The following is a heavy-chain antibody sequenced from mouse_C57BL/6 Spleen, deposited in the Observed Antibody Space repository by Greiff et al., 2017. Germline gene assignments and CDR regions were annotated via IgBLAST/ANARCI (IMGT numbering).Heavy chain of an antibody. CDR1: GFTFSSYG. CDR2: LSSGGSYT. Sequence: EVKLVESGGDLVKPGGSLKLSCAASGFTFSSYGMSWVRQTPDKRLEWVATLSSGGSYTYYPASVKGRFTISRDNAKNTLYLQMSSLKSEDTAMYYCARHLYPHWYFDVWGTGTTVTVSS. J-gene: IGHJ1*03. D-gene: IGHD2-1*01. V-gene: IGHV5-6*02. CDR3: ARHLYPHWYFDV.